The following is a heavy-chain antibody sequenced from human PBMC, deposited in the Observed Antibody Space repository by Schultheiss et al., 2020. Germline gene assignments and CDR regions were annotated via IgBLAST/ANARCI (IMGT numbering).Heavy chain of an antibody. CDR2: FDPEDGET. J-gene: IGHJ6*02. D-gene: IGHD6-13*01. CDR1: GYTLTELS. V-gene: IGHV1-24*01. Sequence: ASVKVSCKVSGYTLTELSMHWVRQAPGKGLEWMGGFDPEDGETIYAQKFQGRVTMTEDTSTDTAYMELSSLRSEDTAVYYCATTVFGAAPPNKNQYSSYYYYYGMDVWGQGTTVTVSS. CDR3: ATTVFGAAPPNKNQYSSYYYYYGMDV.